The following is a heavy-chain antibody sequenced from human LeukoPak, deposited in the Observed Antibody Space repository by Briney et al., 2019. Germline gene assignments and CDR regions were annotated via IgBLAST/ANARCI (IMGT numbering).Heavy chain of an antibody. CDR2: ITSGGGTT. D-gene: IGHD3-22*01. V-gene: IGHV3-23*01. J-gene: IGHJ6*02. CDR1: GFTFSNYA. Sequence: GGSLRLSCAASGFTFSNYAMSWVRQAPGKALEWVSAITSGGGTTYYAGSVKGRFTISRDNSKNTLYLQMNSLRAEDTAVYYCARDGESYYDSSGYYYYYYGMDVWGQGTTVTVSS. CDR3: ARDGESYYDSSGYYYYYYGMDV.